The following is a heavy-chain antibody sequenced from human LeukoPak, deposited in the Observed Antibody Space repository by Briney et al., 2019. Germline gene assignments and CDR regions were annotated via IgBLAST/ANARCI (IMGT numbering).Heavy chain of an antibody. D-gene: IGHD6-19*01. V-gene: IGHV3-33*01. Sequence: QAWRSLRLSCVASGFTFSSYGMLWDRQAPGQGLEWVAVTRSVGGAEYYADTVKGRFTMARDNSKNMLLLQMNSLRAEDTAVYYCVGTEPLSSNGWDLNYWREATVVTVS. CDR1: GFTFSSYG. CDR2: TRSVGGAE. J-gene: IGHJ4*02. CDR3: VGTEPLSSNGWDLNY.